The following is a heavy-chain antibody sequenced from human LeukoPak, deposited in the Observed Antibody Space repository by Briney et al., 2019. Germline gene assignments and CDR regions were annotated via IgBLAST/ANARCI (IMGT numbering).Heavy chain of an antibody. J-gene: IGHJ4*02. CDR2: INAGNGNI. V-gene: IGHV1-3*01. D-gene: IGHD6-6*01. CDR3: ARFSGRSDSSSG. CDR1: GYTFTKYV. Sequence: ASVKVSCKASGYTFTKYVVHWVRQAPGQRLEWMGWINAGNGNIKYSQKFQGRVTMTRNTSISTAYMELSSLRSEDTAVYYCARFSGRSDSSSGWGQGTLVTVSS.